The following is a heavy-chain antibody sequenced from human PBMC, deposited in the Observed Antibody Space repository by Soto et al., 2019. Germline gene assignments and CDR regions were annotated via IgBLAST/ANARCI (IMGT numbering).Heavy chain of an antibody. CDR1: GFSFSSLA. CDR3: VRARATDSRPDY. V-gene: IGHV3-23*01. J-gene: IGHJ4*02. D-gene: IGHD3-22*01. Sequence: GGSLRLSCAASGFSFSSLAMSWVRQAPGKGLEWVSSISGRGVDTLYADSMKGRFTLSRDNAQNSLYLQMNSLRVDDTAVYYCVRARATDSRPDYWGQGTLVTVSS. CDR2: ISGRGVDT.